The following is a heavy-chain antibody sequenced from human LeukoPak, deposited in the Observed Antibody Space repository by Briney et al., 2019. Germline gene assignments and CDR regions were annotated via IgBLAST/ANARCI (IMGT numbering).Heavy chain of an antibody. Sequence: SETLSLTCTVSGGSLRRTGYCWGWIRQPPGKGLEWIGSIYHNESTCNNPSLKSRVILSVDTSKNQFSLKLSSVTAADTAVYYCARHVGHDFWSGYRSVDPWGQGTLVTVSS. J-gene: IGHJ5*02. D-gene: IGHD3-3*01. V-gene: IGHV4-39*01. CDR1: GGSLRRTGYC. CDR2: IYHNEST. CDR3: ARHVGHDFWSGYRSVDP.